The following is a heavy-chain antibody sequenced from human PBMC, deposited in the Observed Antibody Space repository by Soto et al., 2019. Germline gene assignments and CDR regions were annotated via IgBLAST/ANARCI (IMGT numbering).Heavy chain of an antibody. Sequence: GGSLRLSCAASGFTFSSYAMSWVRQAPGKGLEWVSAISGSGGSTYYADSVKGRFTISRDNSKNSLYLQMNSLRDEDTAVYYCARDQGGVVGYWGQGTLVTVSS. CDR2: ISGSGGST. J-gene: IGHJ4*02. CDR1: GFTFSSYA. V-gene: IGHV3-23*01. D-gene: IGHD3-16*01. CDR3: ARDQGGVVGY.